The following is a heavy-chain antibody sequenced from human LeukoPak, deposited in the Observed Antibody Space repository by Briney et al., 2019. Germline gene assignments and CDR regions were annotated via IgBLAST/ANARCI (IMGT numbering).Heavy chain of an antibody. CDR2: INPNSGGT. J-gene: IGHJ4*02. CDR3: AREGPPGDTNPHFDY. CDR1: GYTFSGYY. D-gene: IGHD3-10*01. Sequence: GASVKVSCKASGYTFSGYYMHWVRQAPGQGLEWVGWINPNSGGTNYAQKFQGRVTMTRDTSISTAYMELSRLRSDDTAVFYCAREGPPGDTNPHFDYWGQGTLVTVSS. V-gene: IGHV1-2*02.